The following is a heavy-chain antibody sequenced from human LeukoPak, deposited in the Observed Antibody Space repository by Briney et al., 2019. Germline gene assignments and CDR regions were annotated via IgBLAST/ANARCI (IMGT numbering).Heavy chain of an antibody. Sequence: GGSLRLSCAASGFTFSSSWIHWVRQAPGKGLVWVSRINKDGSVTDYAESVKGRFSISRDNAKNTWYPQMNSLRVEDTAIYYCVKVRGRARGGYFDYWGQGTLVTVSS. V-gene: IGHV3-74*01. D-gene: IGHD1-26*01. CDR2: INKDGSVT. J-gene: IGHJ4*02. CDR3: VKVRGRARGGYFDY. CDR1: GFTFSSSW.